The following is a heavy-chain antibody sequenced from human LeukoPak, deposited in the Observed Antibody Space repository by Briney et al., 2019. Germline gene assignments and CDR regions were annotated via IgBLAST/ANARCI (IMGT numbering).Heavy chain of an antibody. CDR2: ISRSGSTI. Sequence: GGSLRLSCAASGFTFSDYYMSWMRQAPGKGLVWVSYISRSGSTIHYADPVKGRFTISRDNAKNSLYLQMNSLRAEDTAVYYCARYGYGYGLPFDYWGQGNLVTVSS. D-gene: IGHD5-18*01. CDR3: ARYGYGYGLPFDY. CDR1: GFTFSDYY. V-gene: IGHV3-11*01. J-gene: IGHJ4*02.